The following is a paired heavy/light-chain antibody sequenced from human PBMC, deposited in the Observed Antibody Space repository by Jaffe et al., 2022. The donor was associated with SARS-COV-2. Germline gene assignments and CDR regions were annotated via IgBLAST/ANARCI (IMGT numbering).Light chain of an antibody. J-gene: IGKJ4*01. V-gene: IGKV1-12*01. CDR1: QGITW. CDR2: GAS. Sequence: DIQMTQSPSSVSASVGDRVTITCRASQGITWLGWYQQKSGKAPKLLIYGASSLQSGVPSRFSGSGSGTDFTLTINSLQPEDFATYYCQQADSFPLTFGGGTKVEIK. CDR3: QQADSFPLT.
Heavy chain of an antibody. CDR1: GFTLTSYS. D-gene: IGHD3-10*01. Sequence: EVQLVESGGGLVQPGGSLRLSCSVSGFTLTSYSMHWVRQAPGKGLQYVSAISRVGGGTLYADSVKGRFTISRDSSQNTLFLQMSSLRTEDTAVYYCVKDLQTLWFGDYWGQGTLVTVSS. CDR3: VKDLQTLWFGDY. CDR2: ISRVGGGT. J-gene: IGHJ4*02. V-gene: IGHV3-64D*09.